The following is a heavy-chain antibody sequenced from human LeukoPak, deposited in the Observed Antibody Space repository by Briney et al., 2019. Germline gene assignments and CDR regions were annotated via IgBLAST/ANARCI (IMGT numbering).Heavy chain of an antibody. V-gene: IGHV1-2*02. D-gene: IGHD6-13*01. CDR1: GYTFTGYY. CDR2: INPNSGVT. Sequence: ASLKVSCKASGYTFTGYYMHWVRQAPGQGLEWMGWINPNSGVTNYAQKFQGRVTMTRDTSISTAYMELSRLRSDDTAVYYCARDSSSWYGGFDYWGQGTLVSVSS. J-gene: IGHJ4*02. CDR3: ARDSSSWYGGFDY.